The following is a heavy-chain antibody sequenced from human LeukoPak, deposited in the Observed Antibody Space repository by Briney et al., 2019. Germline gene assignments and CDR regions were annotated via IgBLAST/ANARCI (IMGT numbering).Heavy chain of an antibody. Sequence: GGSLRLSCAASGFTFDTYAMLWVRQKPGQCMERVSGINWNSGRTGYADSVKGRFTISRDNAKNSLYLQMDSLRPEDTALYFCTRDKTPTTVTTSRVLGYVDLWGRGTLVTVSS. CDR2: INWNSGRT. V-gene: IGHV3-9*01. D-gene: IGHD4-17*01. CDR1: GFTFDTYA. J-gene: IGHJ2*01. CDR3: TRDKTPTTVTTSRVLGYVDL.